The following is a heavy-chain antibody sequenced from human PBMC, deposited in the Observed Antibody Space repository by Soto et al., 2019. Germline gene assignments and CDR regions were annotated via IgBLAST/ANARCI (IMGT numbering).Heavy chain of an antibody. J-gene: IGHJ4*02. Sequence: QVQLVQSGAEVKKPGSSMKVSCKASGGTFSSYAISWVRQAPGQGLEWMGGIIPIFGTANYAQKFQGRVTITEDESTSTAYIVLSSLRSEDTAVYYCAAGRGLMAGGYYFDYWGQGTLVTVSS. CDR2: IIPIFGTA. CDR1: GGTFSSYA. D-gene: IGHD1-26*01. V-gene: IGHV1-69*12. CDR3: AAGRGLMAGGYYFDY.